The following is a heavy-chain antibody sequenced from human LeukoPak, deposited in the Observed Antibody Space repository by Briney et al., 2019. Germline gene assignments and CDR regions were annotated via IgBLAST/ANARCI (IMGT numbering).Heavy chain of an antibody. V-gene: IGHV3-23*01. CDR1: GFTFSSFG. CDR3: ARFLAYCGGDRENTIDY. D-gene: IGHD2-21*02. CDR2: ISSTGGTA. J-gene: IGHJ4*02. Sequence: GGTLRLSCAASGFTFSSFGMSWVRQAPGKGLEWVSAISSTGGTAYYADSVKGRFTISRDNSKNTLYLQMNSLRAEDTAIYYCARFLAYCGGDRENTIDYWGQGTLVTVSS.